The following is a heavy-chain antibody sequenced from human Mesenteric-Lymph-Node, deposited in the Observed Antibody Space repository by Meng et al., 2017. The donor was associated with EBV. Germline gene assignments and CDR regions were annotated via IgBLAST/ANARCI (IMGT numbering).Heavy chain of an antibody. CDR1: GGSASSTSYY. V-gene: IGHV4-61*01. Sequence: LQRVGPGLVKPSQTLSLPCTVSGGSASSTSYYWSWIRQPPGKRLEWIGYVYYSGSTNYNPSLKSRVTISVDTSKNQFSLNLYSVTAADTAVYYCARENPARGNWFDPWGQGALVTVSS. CDR2: VYYSGST. J-gene: IGHJ5*02. D-gene: IGHD3-10*01. CDR3: ARENPARGNWFDP.